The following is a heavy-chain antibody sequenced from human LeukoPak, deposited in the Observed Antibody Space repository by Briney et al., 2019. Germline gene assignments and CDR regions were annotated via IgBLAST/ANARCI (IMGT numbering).Heavy chain of an antibody. CDR3: AREPCGGDCYSATPWFDP. J-gene: IGHJ5*02. CDR1: GGSISSYY. D-gene: IGHD2-21*02. V-gene: IGHV4-59*01. CDR2: TYYSGST. Sequence: SETLSLTCTVSGGSISSYYWSWIRQPPGKGLEWIGYTYYSGSTNYNPSLKSRVTISVDTSKNQFSLKLSSVTAADTAVYYCAREPCGGDCYSATPWFDPWGQGTLVTVSS.